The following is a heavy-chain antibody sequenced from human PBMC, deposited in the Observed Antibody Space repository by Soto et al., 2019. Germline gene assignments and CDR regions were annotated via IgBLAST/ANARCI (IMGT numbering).Heavy chain of an antibody. CDR1: GFTISTFG. J-gene: IGHJ3*01. CDR3: ARGGMGLRGAFDV. Sequence: QELLVESGGGVGQPGGSLRLPFATSGFTISTFGTHWVRQAPGKGWGWVSVISFNGLNQFYPDSIRGRFTISRDNSKNTLYVQLDSLRPDDTAVYYCARGGMGLRGAFDVWGQGTEVSVS. CDR2: ISFNGLNQ. V-gene: IGHV3-30*03. D-gene: IGHD3-16*01.